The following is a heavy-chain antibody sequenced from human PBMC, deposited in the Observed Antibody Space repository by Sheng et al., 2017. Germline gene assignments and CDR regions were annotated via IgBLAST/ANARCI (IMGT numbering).Heavy chain of an antibody. J-gene: IGHJ4*02. CDR2: ISSSSSYI. CDR1: GFTFSSYS. D-gene: IGHD3-22*01. CDR3: ARVKAPRITMIGGGIDY. V-gene: IGHV3-21*01. Sequence: EVQLVESGGGLVKPGGSLRLSCAASGFTFSSYSMNWVRQAPGKGLEWVSSISSSSSYIYYADSVKGRFTISRDNAKNSLYLQMNSLRAEDTAVYYCARVKAPRITMIGGGIDYWGQGTLVTVSS.